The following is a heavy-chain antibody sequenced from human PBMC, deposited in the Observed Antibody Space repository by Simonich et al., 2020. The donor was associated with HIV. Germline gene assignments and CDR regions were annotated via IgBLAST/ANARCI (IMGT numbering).Heavy chain of an antibody. D-gene: IGHD3-22*01. CDR2: IKHSGST. J-gene: IGHJ4*02. V-gene: IGHV4-34*01. CDR1: GGSFSGYY. Sequence: QVQLQQWGAGLLKPSETLSLTCAVYGGSFSGYYWSWIRQPPGKGLEWIGEIKHSGSTNYNPSLKSRVTISVDTSKNQFSLKLSSVTAADTAVYYCARRGPRYYDSSGYYARWGQGTLVTVSS. CDR3: ARRGPRYYDSSGYYAR.